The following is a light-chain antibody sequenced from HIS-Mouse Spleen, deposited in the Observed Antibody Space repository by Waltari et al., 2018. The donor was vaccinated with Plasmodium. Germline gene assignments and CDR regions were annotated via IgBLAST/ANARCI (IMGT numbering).Light chain of an antibody. CDR3: QVWDSSTV. Sequence: SYELTQPLSVSVALGQTARITCGGNNLGSTNGHWDQQKPGQAPVLVIYRDSNRPSGIPERFSGSNSGNTATLTSSRAQAGDEADYYCQVWDSSTVFGGGTKLTVL. CDR1: NLGSTN. CDR2: RDS. V-gene: IGLV3-9*01. J-gene: IGLJ3*02.